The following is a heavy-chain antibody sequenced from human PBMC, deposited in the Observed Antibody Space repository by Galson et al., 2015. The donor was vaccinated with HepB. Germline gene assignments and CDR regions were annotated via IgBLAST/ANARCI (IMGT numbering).Heavy chain of an antibody. CDR2: ISSNGGST. Sequence: SLRLSCAASGFTFSSYAMHWVRQAPGKGLEYVSAISSNGGSTYYADSVKGRFTISRDNSKNTLYLQMSSLRAEDTAVYYCVKHSSGWGARAPGDYWGQGTLVTVSS. J-gene: IGHJ4*02. CDR3: VKHSSGWGARAPGDY. V-gene: IGHV3-64D*06. D-gene: IGHD6-19*01. CDR1: GFTFSSYA.